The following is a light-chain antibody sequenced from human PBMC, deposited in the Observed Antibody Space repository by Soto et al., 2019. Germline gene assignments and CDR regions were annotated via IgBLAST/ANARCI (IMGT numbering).Light chain of an antibody. V-gene: IGLV2-14*01. CDR1: SNDVGDYNY. CDR2: DVS. Sequence: QSALTQPASVSGSPVQSITISCTGTSNDVGDYNYVSWYQLHPGKAPKLMIYDVSSRPSGVSDRFSGSKFGNTASLTVSGLQAEDEADYYCSSYTISNSVVFGGGTKLTV. CDR3: SSYTISNSVV. J-gene: IGLJ3*02.